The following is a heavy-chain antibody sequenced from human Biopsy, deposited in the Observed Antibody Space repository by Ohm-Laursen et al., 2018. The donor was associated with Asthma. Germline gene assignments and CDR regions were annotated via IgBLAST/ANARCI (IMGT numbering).Heavy chain of an antibody. V-gene: IGHV3-30*01. CDR1: GFSFSNFA. J-gene: IGHJ3*02. CDR2: ISKDASTQ. Sequence: SLRLSCAASGFSFSNFAIHWVRQAPGKGLEWVGAISKDASTQDYADSVKGRFTMARDNSKNTLDLQMNSLREEDTAVYYCVRDGTDDVFDIWGQGTVVSVSS. D-gene: IGHD1-1*01. CDR3: VRDGTDDVFDI.